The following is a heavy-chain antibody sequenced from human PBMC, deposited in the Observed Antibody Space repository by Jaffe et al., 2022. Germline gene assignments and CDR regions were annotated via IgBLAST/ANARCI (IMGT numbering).Heavy chain of an antibody. CDR2: IKQDGSEK. CDR1: GFTFSSYW. J-gene: IGHJ6*03. D-gene: IGHD3-3*01. Sequence: EVQLVESGGGLVQPGGSLRLSCAASGFTFSSYWMSWVRQAPGKGLEWVANIKQDGSEKYYVDSVKGRFTISRDNAKNSLYLQMNSLRAEDTAVYYCAREYYDFWSGYLDYYYMDVWGKGTTVTVSS. CDR3: AREYYDFWSGYLDYYYMDV. V-gene: IGHV3-7*01.